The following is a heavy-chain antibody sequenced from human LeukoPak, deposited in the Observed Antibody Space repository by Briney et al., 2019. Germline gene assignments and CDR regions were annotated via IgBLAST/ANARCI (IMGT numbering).Heavy chain of an antibody. Sequence: SETLSLTCTVSGGSISSGGYYWSWIRQHPGKGLEWIGYIYYSGSTYYNPSLKSRVTISVDTSKNQFSLKLSSVTAADTAVYYCARYSYGRGQDYWGQGTLVTVSS. V-gene: IGHV4-31*03. CDR1: GGSISSGGYY. CDR3: ARYSYGRGQDY. CDR2: IYYSGST. D-gene: IGHD5-18*01. J-gene: IGHJ4*02.